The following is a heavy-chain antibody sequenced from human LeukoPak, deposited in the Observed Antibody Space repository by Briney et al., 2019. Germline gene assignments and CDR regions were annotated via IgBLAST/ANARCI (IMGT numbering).Heavy chain of an antibody. D-gene: IGHD3-3*01. J-gene: IGHJ4*02. CDR3: ARDRRFLEWFNYFDY. CDR1: GGTFSSYD. CDR2: IIPIFGTA. Sequence: GSSVKVSCKASGGTFSSYDISWVRQAPGQGLEWMGRIIPIFGTANYAQKLQGRVTMTTDTSTSTAYMELRSLRSDDTAVYYCARDRRFLEWFNYFDYWGQGTLVTVSS. V-gene: IGHV1-69*05.